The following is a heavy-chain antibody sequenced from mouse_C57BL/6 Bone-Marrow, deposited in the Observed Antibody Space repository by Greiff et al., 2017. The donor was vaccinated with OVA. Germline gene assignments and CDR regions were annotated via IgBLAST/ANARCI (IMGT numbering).Heavy chain of an antibody. CDR1: GYTFTDYE. V-gene: IGHV1-15*01. CDR2: IDPETGGT. CDR3: TRSGTTGVGKRIDY. Sequence: QVQLQQSGAELVRPGASVTLSCKASGYTFTDYEMHWVKQTPVHGLEWIGAIDPETGGTAYNQKFKGKAILTADKSSSTAYMELRSLTSEDSAVYYCTRSGTTGVGKRIDYWGQGTTLTVSS. J-gene: IGHJ2*01. D-gene: IGHD1-1*01.